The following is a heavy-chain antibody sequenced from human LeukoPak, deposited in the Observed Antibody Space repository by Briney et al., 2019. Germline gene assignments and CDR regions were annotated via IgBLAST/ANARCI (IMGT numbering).Heavy chain of an antibody. V-gene: IGHV3-74*01. CDR2: INIDGGLT. J-gene: IGHJ3*01. CDR3: AREEHRLAAAGTSAFDL. CDR1: GFTFSDYW. Sequence: PKGSLRLSCAASGFTFSDYWMHWVRQAPGKGLAWVSHINIDGGLTNYADSVKGRFTVSRDNARNTLYLQMSSLRAEDTAIYFCAREEHRLAAAGTSAFDLGGQGTLVTVSP. D-gene: IGHD6-13*01.